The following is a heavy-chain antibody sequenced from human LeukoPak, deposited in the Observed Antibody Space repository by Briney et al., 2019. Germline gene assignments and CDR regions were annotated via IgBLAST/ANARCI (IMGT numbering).Heavy chain of an antibody. CDR3: AIWFGELSGS. CDR1: GFTVSSNF. J-gene: IGHJ5*02. Sequence: GGSLRLSCAASGFTVSSNFMSWVRQAPGKGLEWVSVIYSGGSTYYADSVKGRFTISRDNSKNPLYLQMNSLRAEDTAVYYCAIWFGELSGSWGQGTLVTVSS. CDR2: IYSGGST. V-gene: IGHV3-53*01. D-gene: IGHD3-10*01.